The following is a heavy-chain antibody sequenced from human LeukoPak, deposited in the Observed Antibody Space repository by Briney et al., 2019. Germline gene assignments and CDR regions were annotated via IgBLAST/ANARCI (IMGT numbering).Heavy chain of an antibody. Sequence: SETLSLTCVVYGGSFSGYYWSWIRQPPGKGLEWIGEINHSGSTNYNPSLKSRVTISVDTSKNQFSLKLSSVTAADTAVYYCARDRHRRHYYDSSLHPPLDYWGQGTLVTVSS. J-gene: IGHJ4*02. V-gene: IGHV4-34*01. CDR3: ARDRHRRHYYDSSLHPPLDY. CDR1: GGSFSGYY. CDR2: INHSGST. D-gene: IGHD3-22*01.